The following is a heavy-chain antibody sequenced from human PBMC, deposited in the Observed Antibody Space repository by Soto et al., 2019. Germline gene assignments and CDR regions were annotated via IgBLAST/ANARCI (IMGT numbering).Heavy chain of an antibody. CDR3: ASGIQLWLRRINNGYSG. CDR2: IIPMFGTA. Sequence: QVQLVQSGAEVKKPESSVKVSCKAPGGTFSTYAISWVRQAPGQGLEWMGGIIPMFGTANYAQRFQDRVTLTTXEATNPVYMERSSLRSEDTAVYFCASGIQLWLRRINNGYSGWGQGTLVTVSS. CDR1: GGTFSTYA. J-gene: IGHJ4*02. D-gene: IGHD5-18*01. V-gene: IGHV1-69*05.